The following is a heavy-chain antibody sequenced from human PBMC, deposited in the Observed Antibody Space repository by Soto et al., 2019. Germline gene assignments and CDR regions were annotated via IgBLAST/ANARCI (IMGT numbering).Heavy chain of an antibody. CDR3: ARLNLLLWFGELSGWFDP. Sequence: PGESLKISCKGSGYSFTSYWIGWVRQMPGKGLVWMVFIYPGDSDTRYSPSFQGQVTISADNSISIAYLQWSSLKASDTALYYCARLNLLLWFGELSGWFDPWGQGTLVTVSS. V-gene: IGHV5-51*01. J-gene: IGHJ5*02. CDR1: GYSFTSYW. CDR2: IYPGDSDT. D-gene: IGHD3-10*01.